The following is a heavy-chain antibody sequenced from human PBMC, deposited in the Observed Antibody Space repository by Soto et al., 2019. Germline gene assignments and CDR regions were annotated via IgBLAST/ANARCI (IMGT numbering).Heavy chain of an antibody. CDR3: ARGLMDWFDP. Sequence: PSETLSLTCTVSGGSISSYYLSWIRQPPGKGLEWIGYIYYSGSTNYNPSLKSRVTISVDTSKNQFSLKLSSVTAADTAVYYCARGLMDWFDPWGQGTLVTVSS. CDR2: IYYSGST. D-gene: IGHD2-8*01. V-gene: IGHV4-59*01. J-gene: IGHJ5*02. CDR1: GGSISSYY.